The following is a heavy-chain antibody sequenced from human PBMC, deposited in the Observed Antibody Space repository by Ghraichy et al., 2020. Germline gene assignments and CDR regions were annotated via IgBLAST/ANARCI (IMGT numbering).Heavy chain of an antibody. CDR3: AKVDSSSWYLLYYYGMDV. D-gene: IGHD6-13*01. Sequence: GGSLRLSCAASGFTFSSYAMSWVRQAPGKGLEWVSAISGSGGSTYYADSVKGRFTISRDNSKNTLYLQMNSLRAEDTAVYYCAKVDSSSWYLLYYYGMDVWGQGTTVTVSS. CDR1: GFTFSSYA. J-gene: IGHJ6*02. CDR2: ISGSGGST. V-gene: IGHV3-23*01.